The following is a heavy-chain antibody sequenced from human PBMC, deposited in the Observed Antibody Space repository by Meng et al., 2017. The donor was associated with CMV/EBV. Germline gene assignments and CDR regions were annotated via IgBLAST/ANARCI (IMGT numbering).Heavy chain of an antibody. D-gene: IGHD3-22*01. CDR2: IIPIFGTA. CDR3: ARSRPPYHYDSSGYYWAPGY. CDR1: GGTSSSYA. J-gene: IGHJ4*02. V-gene: IGHV1-69*12. Sequence: VQLVDSGEEVKTPGSSVKFSCKASGGTSSSYAISWVRQAPGQGLEWMGGIIPIFGTAYYAQKFQGRVTITADESTSTAYMELSSLRSEDTAVYYCARSRPPYHYDSSGYYWAPGYWGQGTLVTVSS.